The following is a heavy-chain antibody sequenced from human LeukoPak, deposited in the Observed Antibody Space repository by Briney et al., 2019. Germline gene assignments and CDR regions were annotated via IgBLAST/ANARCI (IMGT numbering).Heavy chain of an antibody. CDR3: ARGPYSYDSSGAFDI. CDR2: IYYTGNS. Sequence: SDTLSLTCAVSGYSISSTNWWGWIRQPPGKGLEWIGYIYYTGNSSYNPSLKSRVTMSVDTSKNQFSLKLSSVTAADTAVYFCARGPYSYDSSGAFDIWGQGTMVTVSS. CDR1: GYSISSTNW. V-gene: IGHV4-28*03. D-gene: IGHD3-22*01. J-gene: IGHJ3*02.